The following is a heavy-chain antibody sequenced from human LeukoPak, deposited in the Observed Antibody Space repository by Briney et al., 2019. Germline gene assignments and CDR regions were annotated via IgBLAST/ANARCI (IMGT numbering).Heavy chain of an antibody. CDR3: ARDDSSGYYYFDN. CDR2: LGGSGGST. Sequence: GGSLRLSCPASGFTFSNYAMSWVRLAPGKGLEWVSGLGGSGGSTYYAGSVKGRFTISRDNAKNSLFLQMNSLRADDTAVYYCARDDSSGYYYFDNWGQGTLVTVSS. V-gene: IGHV3-23*01. D-gene: IGHD3-22*01. CDR1: GFTFSNYA. J-gene: IGHJ4*02.